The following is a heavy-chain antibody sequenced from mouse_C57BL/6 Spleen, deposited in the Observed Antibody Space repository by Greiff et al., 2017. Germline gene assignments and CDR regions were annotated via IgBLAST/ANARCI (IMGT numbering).Heavy chain of an antibody. CDR1: GFTFTDYY. D-gene: IGHD1-1*01. V-gene: IGHV7-3*01. J-gene: IGHJ4*01. Sequence: EVQGVESGGGLVQPGGSLSLSCAASGFTFTDYYMSWVRQPPGKALEWLGFIRNKANGYTTEYSASVKGRFTISRDNSQSILYLQMNALRAEDSATYYCARYIITTVVPYYAMDYWGQGTSVTVSS. CDR2: IRNKANGYTT. CDR3: ARYIITTVVPYYAMDY.